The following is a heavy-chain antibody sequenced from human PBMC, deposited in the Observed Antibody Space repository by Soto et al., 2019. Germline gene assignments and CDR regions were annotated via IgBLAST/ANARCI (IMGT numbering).Heavy chain of an antibody. V-gene: IGHV5-51*01. CDR1: VCSVATDW. CDR2: TSHADSAT. D-gene: IGHD2-8*01. Sequence: GDAVKGSGEGSVCSVATDWMCGVRQLPGKDLVWMGNTSHADSATRYTPSFNGQVTLSADKSLRTASLQWTSLTASDPALYYCASPRSFTHGFSYDGMDAWARGTTVPVSS. CDR3: ASPRSFTHGFSYDGMDA. J-gene: IGHJ6*02.